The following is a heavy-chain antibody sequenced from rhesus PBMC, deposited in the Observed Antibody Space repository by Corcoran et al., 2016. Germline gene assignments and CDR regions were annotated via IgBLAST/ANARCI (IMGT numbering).Heavy chain of an antibody. CDR2: IYWDDDK. Sequence: QVTLKESGPALVKPTQTLTLTCTFSGFSISTSGMGVGWIRQPPGKALEWLALIYWDDDKYYSTSLKSMLTISKDTSQNQVVLTMTNMDPVDTATYYCARKPPTAFYFDYWGQGVLVTVSS. J-gene: IGHJ4*01. CDR1: GFSISTSGMG. V-gene: IGHV2-174*01. D-gene: IGHD1-1*01. CDR3: ARKPPTAFYFDY.